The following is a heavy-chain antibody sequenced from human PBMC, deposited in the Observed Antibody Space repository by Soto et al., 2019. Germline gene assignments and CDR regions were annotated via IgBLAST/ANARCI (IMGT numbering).Heavy chain of an antibody. Sequence: PGGSLRLSCVGSAFTFRIYVMSWVRQAPGKGLEWVSGISGSGGSTYYADSVKGRFTISRDNSKNTLFLQMNSLRAEDTAVYYCAKSGRYSGYDFPFDYWGQGTLVTVSS. CDR2: ISGSGGST. V-gene: IGHV3-23*01. CDR1: AFTFRIYV. CDR3: AKSGRYSGYDFPFDY. J-gene: IGHJ4*02. D-gene: IGHD5-12*01.